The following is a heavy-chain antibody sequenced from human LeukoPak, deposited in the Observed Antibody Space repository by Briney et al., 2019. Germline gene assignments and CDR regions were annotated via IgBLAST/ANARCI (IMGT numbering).Heavy chain of an antibody. CDR1: GFAFSSYA. V-gene: IGHV3-23*01. D-gene: IGHD3-10*01. J-gene: IGHJ4*02. CDR3: AKEGWGTFGGDFDY. Sequence: GGSLRLSCAASGFAFSSYAMSWVRQAPGKGLEWVSGISGSGGGTYYADSVKGRFTISRDNSKSTLSLQMNSLRVEDTAVYYCAKEGWGTFGGDFDYWGQGTLVTVSS. CDR2: ISGSGGGT.